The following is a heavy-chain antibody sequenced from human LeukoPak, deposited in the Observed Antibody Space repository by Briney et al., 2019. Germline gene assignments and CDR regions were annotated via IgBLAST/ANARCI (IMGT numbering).Heavy chain of an antibody. J-gene: IGHJ4*02. V-gene: IGHV5-51*01. CDR2: INPGDSET. Sequence: GESLRISCKVSGYSFINYWISWVRQMPGKGLEWMGIINPGDSETMYSPSFQGQVTISADKSITTAYLQWSSLKASDTAMYYCARPGYRSRYFDYWGQGTLVTVSS. D-gene: IGHD6-19*01. CDR3: ARPGYRSRYFDY. CDR1: GYSFINYW.